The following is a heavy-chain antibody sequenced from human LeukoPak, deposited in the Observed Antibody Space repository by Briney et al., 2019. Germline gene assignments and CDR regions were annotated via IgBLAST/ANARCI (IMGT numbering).Heavy chain of an antibody. CDR3: ARARVGYILDY. CDR2: IHSDGSTT. Sequence: GGSLRLSCAASGFTFSSYWMHWVRQAPGKGLVWLSRIHSDGSTTTNADSVKGRFTISRDNAKNTLYLQMNRLRAEDTAIYYCARARVGYILDYWGQGTLVTVSS. V-gene: IGHV3-74*03. J-gene: IGHJ4*02. CDR1: GFTFSSYW. D-gene: IGHD5-24*01.